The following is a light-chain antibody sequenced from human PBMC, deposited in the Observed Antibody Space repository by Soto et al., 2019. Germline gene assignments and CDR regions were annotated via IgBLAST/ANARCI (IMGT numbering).Light chain of an antibody. CDR3: LQHNTYPCT. J-gene: IGKJ1*01. CDR2: AAS. CDR1: QGITND. Sequence: DIQMTQSPSSLSASVGDRVTITCRASQGITNDLGWYQQKPGKAPKRLIYAASSVQSGVPSRFSCSGSGTEFTLTISSLQPEDFATYYCLQHNTYPCTFGQGTKVEIK. V-gene: IGKV1-17*01.